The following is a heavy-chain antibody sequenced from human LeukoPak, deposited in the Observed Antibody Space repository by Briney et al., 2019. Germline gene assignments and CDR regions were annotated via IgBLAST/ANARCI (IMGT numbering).Heavy chain of an antibody. CDR1: GFTFSSYA. CDR3: ARGALLRFLEWLLEKLQGIDY. CDR2: ISYDGSNK. Sequence: PGGSLRLSCAASGFTFSSYAMHWVRQAPGKGLEWVAVISYDGSNKYYADSVKGRLTISRDNSKNTLYLQMNSLRAEDTAVYYCARGALLRFLEWLLEKLQGIDYWGQGTLVTVSS. V-gene: IGHV3-30-3*01. J-gene: IGHJ4*02. D-gene: IGHD3-3*01.